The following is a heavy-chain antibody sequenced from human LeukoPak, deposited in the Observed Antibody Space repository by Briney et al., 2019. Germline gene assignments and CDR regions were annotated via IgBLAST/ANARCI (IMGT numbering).Heavy chain of an antibody. V-gene: IGHV4-61*01. CDR1: GGSISSGSYY. CDR3: ARGSNSLDY. CDR2: IYYSGST. Sequence: SETLSLTCTVSGGSISSGSYYWSWIRQPPGKGLEWIGYIYYSGSTNYNPSLKSRVTISVDTSKNQFSLKLSSVTAADTAVYYCARGSNSLDYWGQGTLVTVSS. J-gene: IGHJ4*02. D-gene: IGHD1-7*01.